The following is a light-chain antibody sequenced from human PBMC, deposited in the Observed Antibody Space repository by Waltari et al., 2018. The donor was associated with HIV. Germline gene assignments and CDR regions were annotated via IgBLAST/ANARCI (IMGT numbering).Light chain of an antibody. V-gene: IGKV1-39*01. CDR1: QSIPNN. Sequence: DIQMTQSPMSLSASVVDKVTITCRASQSIPNNLNWYHNKPGKAPHLLIFAASNLQNGVPSRFSGSGSGTDFTLTINTLQPEEYAAYYCQQTYGIPRGTFGQGTKVEIK. CDR3: QQTYGIPRGT. CDR2: AAS. J-gene: IGKJ1*01.